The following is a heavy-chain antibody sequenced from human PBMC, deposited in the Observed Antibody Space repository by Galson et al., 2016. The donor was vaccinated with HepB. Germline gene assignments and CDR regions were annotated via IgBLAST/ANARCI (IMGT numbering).Heavy chain of an antibody. V-gene: IGHV3-30*18. D-gene: IGHD2/OR15-2a*01. CDR1: GFTLSGYG. Sequence: SLRLSCAASGFTLSGYGMHWVRQAPGKGLEWVAADSTDGRRKFYADSVKGRFTISGDNSNNILFLQMSSLRADDTAVYFCAKRHEYCPPVGCSVDYWGQGTLVSVSS. CDR3: AKRHEYCPPVGCSVDY. CDR2: DSTDGRRK. J-gene: IGHJ4*02.